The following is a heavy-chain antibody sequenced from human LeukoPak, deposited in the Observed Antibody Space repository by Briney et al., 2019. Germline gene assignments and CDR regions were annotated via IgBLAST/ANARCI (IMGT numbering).Heavy chain of an antibody. V-gene: IGHV4-4*09. Sequence: SETLSLTCAVSGGSISRYYWSWIRQPPGKGLEWIGYMSSSGSTNYNPSLKGRVSISVDTSKNQFSLKLSSVTAADTAVYYCARLGPYGDNTYYMDVWGKGTTVTVSS. CDR3: ARLGPYGDNTYYMDV. J-gene: IGHJ6*03. CDR1: GGSISRYY. D-gene: IGHD4-17*01. CDR2: MSSSGST.